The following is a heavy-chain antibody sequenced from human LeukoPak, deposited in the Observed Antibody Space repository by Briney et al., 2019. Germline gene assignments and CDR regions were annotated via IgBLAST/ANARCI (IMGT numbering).Heavy chain of an antibody. CDR1: GGSFSGYY. D-gene: IGHD2-2*01. CDR3: ARRRCSSTSCYRRSPLNWFDP. Sequence: TASETLSLTCAVYGGSFSGYYWSWIRQPPGKALEWIGEINHSGSTNYNPSLKSRVTISVDTSKNQFSLKLSSVTAADTAVYYCARRRCSSTSCYRRSPLNWFDPWGQGTLVTVSS. V-gene: IGHV4-34*01. CDR2: INHSGST. J-gene: IGHJ5*02.